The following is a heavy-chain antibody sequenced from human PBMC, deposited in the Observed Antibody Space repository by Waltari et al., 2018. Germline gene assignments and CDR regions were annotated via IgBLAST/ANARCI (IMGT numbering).Heavy chain of an antibody. CDR2: IIPIFGTA. V-gene: IGHV1-69*13. Sequence: QVQLVQSGAEVKKPGSSVKVSCKASGGTFSSYAISWVRQHPGQGLEWMGGIIPIFGTANYAQKFQGRVTITADESTSTAYMELSSLRSEDMAVYYCARPNRIAVAGTSPFDYWGQGTLVTVSS. D-gene: IGHD6-19*01. CDR3: ARPNRIAVAGTSPFDY. CDR1: GGTFSSYA. J-gene: IGHJ4*02.